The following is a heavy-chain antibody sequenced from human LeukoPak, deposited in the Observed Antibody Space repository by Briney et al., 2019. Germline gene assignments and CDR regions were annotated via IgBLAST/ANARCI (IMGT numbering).Heavy chain of an antibody. CDR1: GGSISSSSYY. D-gene: IGHD3-22*01. J-gene: IGHJ3*02. V-gene: IGHV4-39*07. CDR2: IYYSGST. CDR3: ARDSVKSMIVVGDAFDI. Sequence: SETLSLTCTVSGGSISSSSYYWGWIRQPPGKGLEWIGSIYYSGSTYYNPSLKSRVTISVDTSKNQFSLKLSSVTAADTAVYYCARDSVKSMIVVGDAFDIWGQGTMVTVSS.